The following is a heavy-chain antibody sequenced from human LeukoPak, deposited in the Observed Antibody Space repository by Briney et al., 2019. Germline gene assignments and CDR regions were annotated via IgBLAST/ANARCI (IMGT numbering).Heavy chain of an antibody. V-gene: IGHV3-30-3*01. J-gene: IGHJ5*02. CDR3: AREGIQLWFGGVGDWFDP. D-gene: IGHD5-18*01. CDR2: ISYDGSNK. Sequence: PGGSLRLSCAASGFTFSSYAMHWVRQAPGKGLEWVAIISYDGSNKYYADSVKGRFTISRDNSKNTLYLQMSSLRAEDTAVYYGAREGIQLWFGGVGDWFDPWGQGTLVSVSS. CDR1: GFTFSSYA.